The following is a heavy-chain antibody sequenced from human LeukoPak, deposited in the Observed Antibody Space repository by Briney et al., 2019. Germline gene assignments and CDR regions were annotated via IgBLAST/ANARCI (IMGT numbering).Heavy chain of an antibody. J-gene: IGHJ4*02. V-gene: IGHV3-9*01. CDR2: ISWNSGSI. D-gene: IGHD3-22*01. Sequence: GRSLRLSCAASGFTFDDYAMHWVRQAPGKGLEWVSGISWNSGSIGYADSVKGRFTISRDNAKNSLYLQMNSLRAEDTALYYCAKDTDYYYDSRGRFDYWGQGTLVTVSS. CDR3: AKDTDYYYDSRGRFDY. CDR1: GFTFDDYA.